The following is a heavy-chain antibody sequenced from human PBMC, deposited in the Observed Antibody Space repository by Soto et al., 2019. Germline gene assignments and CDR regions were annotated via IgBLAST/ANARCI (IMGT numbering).Heavy chain of an antibody. CDR2: TYYRSKWYN. CDR1: GDSVSSNSAA. D-gene: IGHD3-22*01. Sequence: QVQLQQSGPGLVKPSQTLSLTCAISGDSVSSNSAAWNWIRQSPSRGLEWLGRTYYRSKWYNDYXXXVKSRITINPXXSXNXXSRQLNSVSHEDTAVYYCARGALYHYDSSGYYYDYWGQGTLVTVSS. CDR3: ARGALYHYDSSGYYYDY. V-gene: IGHV6-1*01. J-gene: IGHJ4*02.